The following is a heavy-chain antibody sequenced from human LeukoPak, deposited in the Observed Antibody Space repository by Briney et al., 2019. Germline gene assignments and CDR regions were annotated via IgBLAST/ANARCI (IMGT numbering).Heavy chain of an antibody. V-gene: IGHV3-11*04. J-gene: IGHJ4*02. D-gene: IGHD2-2*01. CDR3: ASQTVVPAAIQY. Sequence: GGSLRLSCAASGFTFSDYYMSWIRQAPGKGLEWVSYISSSGSTIYYADSVKGRFTISRDTAKNSLHLQMNSLRAEDTAVYYCASQTVVPAAIQYWGQGTLVTVSS. CDR2: ISSSGSTI. CDR1: GFTFSDYY.